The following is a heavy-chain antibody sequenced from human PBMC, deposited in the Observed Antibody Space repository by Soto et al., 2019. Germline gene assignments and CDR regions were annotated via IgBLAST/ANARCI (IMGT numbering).Heavy chain of an antibody. V-gene: IGHV3-48*03. J-gene: IGHJ4*02. D-gene: IGHD2-2*01. CDR3: ARGDASGY. CDR1: GFTLSSYE. Sequence: GGSLRLSWVAAGFTLSSYEMNWVRQAPGKGLQWASYIDISGSAIYYADSVKGRFTISRDNAKNSLYLQMNSLRAEDTALYYCARGDASGYWGQGTLVTVSS. CDR2: IDISGSAI.